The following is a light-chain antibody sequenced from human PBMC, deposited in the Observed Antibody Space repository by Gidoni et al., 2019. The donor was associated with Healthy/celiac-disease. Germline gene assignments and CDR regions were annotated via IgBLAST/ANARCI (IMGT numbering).Light chain of an antibody. Sequence: DIQMTQSPSSLSASVGDRVTITCQASQDISNYLNWDQQKPGNAPKLLIYDADNLETGVPSRFSGSGSGTDFTFTISSLQPEDIATYYCQQYDNLLITFGQGIRLEIK. CDR1: QDISNY. V-gene: IGKV1-33*01. J-gene: IGKJ5*01. CDR2: DAD. CDR3: QQYDNLLIT.